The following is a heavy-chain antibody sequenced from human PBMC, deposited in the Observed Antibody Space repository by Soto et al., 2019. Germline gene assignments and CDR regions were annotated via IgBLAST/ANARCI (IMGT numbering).Heavy chain of an antibody. CDR3: ARDSIVLVPAASAYSYGMDV. Sequence: GGSLRLSCAASGFTVSSNYMSWVRQAPGKGLEWVSVIYSGGSTYYADSVKGRFTISRDNSKNTLYLQMNSLRAEDTAVYYCARDSIVLVPAASAYSYGMDVWGQGTTVTVSS. J-gene: IGHJ6*02. D-gene: IGHD2-2*01. CDR1: GFTVSSNY. V-gene: IGHV3-53*01. CDR2: IYSGGST.